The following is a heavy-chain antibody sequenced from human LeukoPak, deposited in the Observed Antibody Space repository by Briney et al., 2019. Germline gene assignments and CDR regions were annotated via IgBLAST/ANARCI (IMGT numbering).Heavy chain of an antibody. Sequence: QSGGSLRRSCGASGFTFSSFGRHWVRQAPGKGLEWVAVISYDGSNKKYADSVKGRFTISRDNSKNTLYLEMNSLRAEDTGVYYCARERERFLNLWGQGTLVTVSS. J-gene: IGHJ5*02. CDR3: ARERERFLNL. V-gene: IGHV3-30*04. CDR2: ISYDGSNK. D-gene: IGHD3-3*01. CDR1: GFTFSSFG.